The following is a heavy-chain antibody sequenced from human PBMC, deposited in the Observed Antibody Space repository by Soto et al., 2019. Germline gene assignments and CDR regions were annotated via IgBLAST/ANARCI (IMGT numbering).Heavy chain of an antibody. CDR1: GFTFSSYA. CDR2: ISGSGGST. V-gene: IGHV3-23*01. D-gene: IGHD3-16*02. CDR3: AKGDYDYVWGSYRYTDGRYYFYGMDV. Sequence: EVQLLESGGGLVQPGGSLRLSCAASGFTFSSYAMSWVRQAPGKGLEWVSSISGSGGSTYYADSVKGRFTISRDNSKNTLYLQMNSRRAEDTAVYYCAKGDYDYVWGSYRYTDGRYYFYGMDVWGQVTTVTVSS. J-gene: IGHJ6*02.